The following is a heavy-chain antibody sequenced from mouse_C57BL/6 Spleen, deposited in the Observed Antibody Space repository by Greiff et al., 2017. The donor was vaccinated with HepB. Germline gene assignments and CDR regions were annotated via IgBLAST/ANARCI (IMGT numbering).Heavy chain of an antibody. J-gene: IGHJ1*03. V-gene: IGHV3-6*01. D-gene: IGHD2-4*01. CDR2: ISYDGSN. Sequence: EVQLQQSGPGLVKPSQSLSLTCSVTGYSITSGYYWNWIRQFPGNKLEWMGYISYDGSNNYNPSLKNRISITRDTSKNQFFLKLNSVTTEDTATYYCARDRGLRRYFDVWGTGTTVTVSS. CDR1: GYSITSGYY. CDR3: ARDRGLRRYFDV.